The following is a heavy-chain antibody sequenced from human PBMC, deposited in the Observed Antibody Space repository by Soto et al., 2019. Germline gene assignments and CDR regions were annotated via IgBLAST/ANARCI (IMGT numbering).Heavy chain of an antibody. D-gene: IGHD3-10*01. V-gene: IGHV3-23*01. J-gene: IGHJ6*02. Sequence: EEQILESGGDLVQPGVSLRLSCAASGFTFSYYAMTWVRQAPGKGLEWVSAISGAGGSTYYADSVKGRFTISRDNSKKIVYLQMNSLRGEDTAVYYCAKDSAADAYGAYGMDVWGHGTTVTVSS. CDR1: GFTFSYYA. CDR2: ISGAGGST. CDR3: AKDSAADAYGAYGMDV.